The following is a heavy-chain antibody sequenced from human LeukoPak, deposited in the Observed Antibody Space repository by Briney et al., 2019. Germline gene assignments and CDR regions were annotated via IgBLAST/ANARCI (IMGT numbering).Heavy chain of an antibody. D-gene: IGHD2-2*02. CDR1: GGSFSGYY. J-gene: IGHJ5*02. CDR3: ARHQTIDCSSTSCYNGNWFDP. Sequence: ETLSLTCAVYGGSFSGYYWSWIRQPPGKGLEWIGEINHSGSTNYNPSLKSRVTISVDTSKNQFSLKLSSVTAADTAVYYCARHQTIDCSSTSCYNGNWFDPWGQGTLVTVSS. CDR2: INHSGST. V-gene: IGHV4-34*01.